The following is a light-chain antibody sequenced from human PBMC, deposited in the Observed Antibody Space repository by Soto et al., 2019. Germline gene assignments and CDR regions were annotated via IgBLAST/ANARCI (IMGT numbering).Light chain of an antibody. J-gene: IGKJ1*01. CDR1: KIVTNNY. CDR2: SAS. Sequence: EVVLTQSAATLSLSPGERATLSCRASKIVTNNYLAWYQHEPGQAPRLLIYSASSRATAIPDRIRGSGSGTDFTLEISRLEPDDFPVYNCQQLPITPGTFGQGTKVDIK. CDR3: QQLPITPGT. V-gene: IGKV3-20*01.